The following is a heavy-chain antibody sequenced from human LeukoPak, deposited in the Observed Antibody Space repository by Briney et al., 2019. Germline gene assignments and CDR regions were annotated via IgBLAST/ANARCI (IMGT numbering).Heavy chain of an antibody. CDR2: ISSDGTNT. J-gene: IGHJ4*02. Sequence: PGGSLRPSCAASGFTFSNYWMHWVRQSPGKGLVWVSRISSDGTNTNYADSVKGRFTISRDNAENTLYLQMTSLRAEDTAVYYCARDPGHSNYINDYWGQGTLVTVS. D-gene: IGHD4-11*01. CDR3: ARDPGHSNYINDY. CDR1: GFTFSNYW. V-gene: IGHV3-74*01.